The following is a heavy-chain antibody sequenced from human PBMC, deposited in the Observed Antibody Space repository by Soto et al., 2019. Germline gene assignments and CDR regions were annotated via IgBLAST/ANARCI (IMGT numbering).Heavy chain of an antibody. V-gene: IGHV5-10-1*01. J-gene: IGHJ6*02. Sequence: GESLKISCKCSGYSFTSYWISWVRQMPGKGLEWMGRIDPSDSYTNYSPSFQGHVTISADKSISTAYLQWSSLKASDTAMYYCARPEAAAGTGYYYYGMDVWGQGTTVTVSS. CDR2: IDPSDSYT. CDR1: GYSFTSYW. D-gene: IGHD6-13*01. CDR3: ARPEAAAGTGYYYYGMDV.